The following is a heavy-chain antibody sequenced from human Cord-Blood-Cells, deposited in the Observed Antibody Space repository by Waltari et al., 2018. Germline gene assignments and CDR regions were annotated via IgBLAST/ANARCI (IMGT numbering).Heavy chain of an antibody. CDR1: GYTLTELS. CDR3: ATDSHDAENWGGY. CDR2: FDPEDGET. Sequence: QVQLVQSGAGXXKXGXSVKVPCKVSGYTLTELSMHWVRQAPGKGLEWMGGFDPEDGETIYAQKFQGRVTMTEDTSTDTAYMELSSLRSEDTAVYYCATDSHDAENWGGYWGQGTLVTVSS. V-gene: IGHV1-24*01. J-gene: IGHJ4*02. D-gene: IGHD7-27*01.